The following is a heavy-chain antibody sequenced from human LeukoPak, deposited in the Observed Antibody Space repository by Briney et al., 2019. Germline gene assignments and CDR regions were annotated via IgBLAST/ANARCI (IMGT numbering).Heavy chain of an antibody. V-gene: IGHV1-8*01. J-gene: IGHJ4*02. CDR3: ARVTNYYYDSSGSDY. CDR1: VYTFTSYD. D-gene: IGHD3-22*01. CDR2: MNPNSGNT. Sequence: GASVKVSCKASVYTFTSYDINWVRQATGQGLEWMGWMNPNSGNTGYAQKFQGGVTMTRNTSISTAYMELSSLRSEDTAVYYCARVTNYYYDSSGSDYWGQGTLVTVSS.